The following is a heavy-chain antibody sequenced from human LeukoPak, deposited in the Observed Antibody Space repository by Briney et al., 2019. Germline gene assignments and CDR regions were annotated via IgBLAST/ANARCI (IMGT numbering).Heavy chain of an antibody. CDR2: INHSGST. J-gene: IGHJ4*02. CDR3: ARGLDVVAVAGLYYFDY. D-gene: IGHD6-19*01. V-gene: IGHV4-34*01. CDR1: GGSFRGYY. Sequence: KPSETLSLTCAVYGGSFRGYYGSWIRQPPGKGLEWIGEINHSGSTNYNPSLKSRVTISVDTSKNQFSLKLSSVTAADTAVYYCARGLDVVAVAGLYYFDYWGQGTLVTVSS.